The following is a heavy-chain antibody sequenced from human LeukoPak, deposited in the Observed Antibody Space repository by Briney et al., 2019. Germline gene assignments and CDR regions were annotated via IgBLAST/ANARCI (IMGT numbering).Heavy chain of an antibody. CDR2: INQDGSEK. CDR1: GFTFRDYW. J-gene: IGHJ4*02. CDR3: AIPFAY. V-gene: IGHV3-7*01. Sequence: PGGSLRLSCAASGFTFRDYWMSWVRQAPGKGLEWVANINQDGSEKYYVDSVKGRFTISRDNAKNSLYLQMNSLRAEDTARYYCAIPFAYWGQRTLVTVSS.